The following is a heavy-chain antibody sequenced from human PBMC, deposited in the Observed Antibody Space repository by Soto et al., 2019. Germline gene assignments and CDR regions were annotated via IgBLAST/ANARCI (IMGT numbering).Heavy chain of an antibody. CDR1: GGSINSNSYY. Sequence: SETLSLTCTVSGGSINSNSYYWGWVRQPPGKGLEYIGTFFDSGTTYYNPSLKSRVTISIDRSKKQFSLKLNSVTAADTAVYYCTRHFYTVAGIDFWGQGTLVTVSS. CDR3: TRHFYTVAGIDF. D-gene: IGHD6-19*01. J-gene: IGHJ4*02. V-gene: IGHV4-39*01. CDR2: FFDSGTT.